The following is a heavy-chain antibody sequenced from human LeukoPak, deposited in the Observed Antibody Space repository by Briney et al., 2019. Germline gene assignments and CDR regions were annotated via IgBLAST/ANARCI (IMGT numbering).Heavy chain of an antibody. CDR3: AGLYGSGSYYWNYFDY. D-gene: IGHD3-10*01. CDR1: GGSISSGSYY. V-gene: IGHV4-61*02. Sequence: PSETLSLTCTVSGGSISSGSYYWSWIRQPAGKGLEWIGRIYTSGSTNYNPSLKSRVTISVDTSKNQFSLKLSSVTAADTAVYYCAGLYGSGSYYWNYFDYWGQGTLVTVSS. CDR2: IYTSGST. J-gene: IGHJ4*02.